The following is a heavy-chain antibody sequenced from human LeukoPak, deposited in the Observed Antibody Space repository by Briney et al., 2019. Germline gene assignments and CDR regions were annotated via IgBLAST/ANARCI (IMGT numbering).Heavy chain of an antibody. J-gene: IGHJ5*02. Sequence: SEALSLTCAVSSGSINSSNWWSWVRQPPGKGLEWIGEIYPSGSTNYNPSLKSRVTMSVDESKNEFSLKLTSVTAADTAVYYCARAMNRSGDYLGFDPWGLGIVVTVSS. CDR2: IYPSGST. CDR3: ARAMNRSGDYLGFDP. CDR1: SGSINSSNW. D-gene: IGHD3-3*01. V-gene: IGHV4-4*02.